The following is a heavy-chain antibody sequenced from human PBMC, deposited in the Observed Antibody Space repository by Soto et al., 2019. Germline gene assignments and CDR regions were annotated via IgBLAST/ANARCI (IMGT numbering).Heavy chain of an antibody. J-gene: IGHJ4*02. D-gene: IGHD2-21*02. V-gene: IGHV1-3*05. CDR1: GYTFTSYA. CDR3: ARAWVVVTAPDY. CDR2: INAGNGNT. Sequence: QVQLVQTGAEEKKPGASVKVSCKASGYTFTSYAMHWVRQAPGQRLEWMGWINAGNGNTKYSQKFQGRVTITRDTSASTAYMELSSLRSEDTAVYYCARAWVVVTAPDYWGQGPLVTVSS.